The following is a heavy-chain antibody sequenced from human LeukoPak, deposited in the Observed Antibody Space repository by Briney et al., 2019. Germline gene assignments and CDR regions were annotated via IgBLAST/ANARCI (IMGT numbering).Heavy chain of an antibody. D-gene: IGHD4-17*01. J-gene: IGHJ3*02. CDR1: GFTFSTYA. CDR3: AKAAYGDYAGAFDI. CDR2: ISGSGAGK. Sequence: PGGSLRLSCAASGFTFSTYAMTWVRQAPGKGLEWVSSISGSGAGKFYAAPVKGRFTTSRDNSKSTLYVQMNSLRAEDTAVYYCAKAAYGDYAGAFDIWGQATMVIVSS. V-gene: IGHV3-23*01.